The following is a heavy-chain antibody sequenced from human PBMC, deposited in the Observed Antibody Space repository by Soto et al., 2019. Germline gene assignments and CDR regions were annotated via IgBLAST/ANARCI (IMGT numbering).Heavy chain of an antibody. V-gene: IGHV1-46*01. Sequence: ASVKVSFKASGYTFTSYYMHWVRQAPGQGLEWMGIINPSGGSTSYAQKFQGRVTMTRDTSTSTVYMELSSLRSEDTAVYYCARRVYSSSWTAYFDYWGQGTLVTVSS. J-gene: IGHJ4*02. CDR2: INPSGGST. D-gene: IGHD6-13*01. CDR3: ARRVYSSSWTAYFDY. CDR1: GYTFTSYY.